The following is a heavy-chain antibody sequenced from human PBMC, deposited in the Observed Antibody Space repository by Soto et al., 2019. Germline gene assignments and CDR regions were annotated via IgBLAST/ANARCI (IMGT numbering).Heavy chain of an antibody. CDR2: INHSGST. V-gene: IGHV4-34*01. D-gene: IGHD7-27*01. J-gene: IGHJ4*02. CDR3: ARARGLLTGGDFDY. CDR1: GGSFSGYY. Sequence: QVQLQQWGAGLLKPSETLSLTCAVYGGSFSGYYWSWIRQPPGKGLEWIGEINHSGSTNYNPSLKSRVTISVDTSKNQFSLKLSSVTAADTAVYYCARARGLLTGGDFDYWGQGTLVTVSS.